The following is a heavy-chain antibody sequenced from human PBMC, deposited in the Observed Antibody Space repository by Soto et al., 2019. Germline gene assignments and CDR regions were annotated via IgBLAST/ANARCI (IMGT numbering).Heavy chain of an antibody. D-gene: IGHD3-3*01. V-gene: IGHV1-69*06. CDR3: ATHYDPLIIVTVGAHNWFDS. Sequence: QVQLVQSGAEVKKPGSSVKVSCKASGGTFRTYAISWVRQAPGQGLEWMGGIIPIFTTANYAQKFQGRVTITADKSTGTVYMELSTLRPEDTAVYYCATHYDPLIIVTVGAHNWFDSWGQGTLVTVSS. CDR1: GGTFRTYA. J-gene: IGHJ5*01. CDR2: IIPIFTTA.